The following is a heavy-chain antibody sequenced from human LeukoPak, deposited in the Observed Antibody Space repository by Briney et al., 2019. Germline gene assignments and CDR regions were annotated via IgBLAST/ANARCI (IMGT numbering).Heavy chain of an antibody. J-gene: IGHJ4*02. CDR3: ARVNYGSGSYTYYFDY. D-gene: IGHD3-10*01. V-gene: IGHV3-20*04. Sequence: GGSLRLSCAASGFXFDDYGISWVRQAPGKGLEWVSDINWNGGSTGYADAVKGRYTISRDNAKHSLYLQMNSLRAEDTALYYCARVNYGSGSYTYYFDYWGQGTLVTVSS. CDR2: INWNGGST. CDR1: GFXFDDYG.